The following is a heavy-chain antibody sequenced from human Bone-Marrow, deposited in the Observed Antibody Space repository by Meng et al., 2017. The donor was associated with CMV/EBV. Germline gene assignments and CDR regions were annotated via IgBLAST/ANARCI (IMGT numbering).Heavy chain of an antibody. J-gene: IGHJ4*02. D-gene: IGHD3-22*01. CDR1: GFTFSSYA. Sequence: LSLTCAASGFTFSSYAMSWVRQAPGKGLEWVSYISSSGSTIYYADSVKGRFTISRDNAKNSLYLQMNSLRAEDTAVYYCARGYYDTEGYFDYWGQGTLVTVSS. CDR2: ISSSGSTI. CDR3: ARGYYDTEGYFDY. V-gene: IGHV3-48*03.